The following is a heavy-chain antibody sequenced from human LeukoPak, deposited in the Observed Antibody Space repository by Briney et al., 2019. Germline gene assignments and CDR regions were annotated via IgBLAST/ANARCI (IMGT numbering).Heavy chain of an antibody. CDR2: ISYDGSNK. CDR1: GFTFSSYA. D-gene: IGHD3-10*01. CDR3: ARERTGSMVRGVKQPGGHYYYYYGMDV. Sequence: GGSLRLSCAASGFTFSSYAMHWVRQAPGKGLEWVAVISYDGSNKYYADSVKGRLTISRDNSKNTLYLQMNSLRAEDTAVYYCARERTGSMVRGVKQPGGHYYYYYGMDVWGQGTTVTVSS. J-gene: IGHJ6*02. V-gene: IGHV3-30-3*01.